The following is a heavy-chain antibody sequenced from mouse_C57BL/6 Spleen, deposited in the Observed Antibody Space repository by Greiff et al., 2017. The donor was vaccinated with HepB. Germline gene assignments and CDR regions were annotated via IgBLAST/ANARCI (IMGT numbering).Heavy chain of an antibody. J-gene: IGHJ4*01. D-gene: IGHD1-1*01. CDR1: GYTFTSYD. CDR3: AICSLLGYGSSYENAMDY. V-gene: IGHV1-85*01. Sequence: QVQLQQSGPELVKPGASVKLSCKASGYTFTSYDINWVKQRPGQGLEWIGWIYPRDGSTKYNEKFKGKATLTVDTSSSTAYMELHSLTSEDSAVYFSAICSLLGYGSSYENAMDYWGQGTSVTVSS. CDR2: IYPRDGST.